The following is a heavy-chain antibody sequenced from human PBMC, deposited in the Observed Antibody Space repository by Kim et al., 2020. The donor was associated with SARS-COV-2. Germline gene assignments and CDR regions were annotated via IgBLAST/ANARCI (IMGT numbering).Heavy chain of an antibody. J-gene: IGHJ4*02. Sequence: SETLSLTCTVSGGSISSSSYYWGWIRQPPGEGLEWIGSIYYSGSTYYNPSLKSRVTISVDTSKNQFSLKLSSVTAADTAVYYCAREKYSSSPDYWGQGTLVTVSS. V-gene: IGHV4-39*01. D-gene: IGHD6-13*01. CDR2: IYYSGST. CDR1: GGSISSSSYY. CDR3: AREKYSSSPDY.